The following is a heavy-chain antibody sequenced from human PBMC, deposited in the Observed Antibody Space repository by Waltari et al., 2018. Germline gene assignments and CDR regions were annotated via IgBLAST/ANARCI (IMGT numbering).Heavy chain of an antibody. CDR3: AISSGWSTSIDY. CDR2: IIPIFGTA. Sequence: QVQLVQSGAEVKKPGSSVKVSCKDSGGTFSSYAISWVRQAPVQGLEWMGRIIPIFGTANYAHKFPRRVTITADKSTSTAYLELSSLGSEDTAVYYCAISSGWSTSIDYWGQGTLVTVSS. J-gene: IGHJ4*02. D-gene: IGHD6-19*01. CDR1: GGTFSSYA. V-gene: IGHV1-69*08.